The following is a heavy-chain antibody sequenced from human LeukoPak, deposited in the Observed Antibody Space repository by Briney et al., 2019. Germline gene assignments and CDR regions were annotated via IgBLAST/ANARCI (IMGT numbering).Heavy chain of an antibody. J-gene: IGHJ5*02. D-gene: IGHD2-15*01. CDR1: GGSINSYY. CDR3: ARGRGGGGSSSNWFDP. V-gene: IGHV4-59*01. Sequence: SETLSLTCTVSGGSINSYYWSWIRQPPGKGLEWSGYIYYSGSTNYNPSLKSRVTISVDTSKNQFSLKLSSVTAADTAVYYCARGRGGGGSSSNWFDPWGQGTLVTVSS. CDR2: IYYSGST.